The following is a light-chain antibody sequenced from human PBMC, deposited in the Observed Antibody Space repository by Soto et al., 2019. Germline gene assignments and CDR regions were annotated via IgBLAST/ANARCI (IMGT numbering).Light chain of an antibody. CDR3: QQRYNWPLT. CDR1: QSVGNS. CDR2: DAS. J-gene: IGKJ4*01. V-gene: IGKV3-11*01. Sequence: IILAQSPAILSLSPGERAALSCRASQSVGNSLAWYQQKPGQAPRLLIYDASNRATGIPARFSGSGSGTDFTLTISSLEPEDFAVYYCQQRYNWPLTFGEGTKVEIK.